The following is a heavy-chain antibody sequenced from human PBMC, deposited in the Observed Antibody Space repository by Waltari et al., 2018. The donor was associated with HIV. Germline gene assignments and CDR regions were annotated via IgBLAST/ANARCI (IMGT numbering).Heavy chain of an antibody. Sequence: GSGPGLVKPSETLSLTCTVSGGSISSSSYYWGWIRQPPGKGLEWIGSIYYSGSTYYNPSLKSRVTISVDTSKNQFSLKLSSVTAADTAVYYCARKDTAMVGYYFDYWGQGTLVTVSS. D-gene: IGHD5-18*01. CDR2: IYYSGST. CDR3: ARKDTAMVGYYFDY. CDR1: GGSISSSSYY. V-gene: IGHV4-39*01. J-gene: IGHJ4*02.